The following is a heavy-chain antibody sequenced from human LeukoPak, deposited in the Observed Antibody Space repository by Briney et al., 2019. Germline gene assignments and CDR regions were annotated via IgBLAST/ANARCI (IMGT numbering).Heavy chain of an antibody. J-gene: IGHJ4*02. CDR2: ISYDGSNK. V-gene: IGHV3-30*18. CDR3: AKDRAPAAD. CDR1: GFTFSSYG. Sequence: PGGSLRLSCVASGFTFSSYGMHWVRQAPGKGLEWVAVISYDGSNKYYADSVRGRFTISRDNSKNALYLQMNSLRAEDTAVYYCAKDRAPAADWGQGTLVTVSS. D-gene: IGHD2-2*01.